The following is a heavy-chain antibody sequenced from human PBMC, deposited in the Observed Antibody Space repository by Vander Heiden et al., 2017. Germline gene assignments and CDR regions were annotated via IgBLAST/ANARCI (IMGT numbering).Heavy chain of an antibody. V-gene: IGHV4-31*03. CDR3: ARDIAVAGTFYYYGMDV. CDR1: GGSISSGGYY. CDR2: IYYSGST. Sequence: QVQLQESGPGLVKPSQTLSLTCTVSGGSISSGGYYWSWIRQHPGKGLEWIGYIYYSGSTYYNPSLKSRVTISVDTSKNQFSLKLSSVTAADTAVYYCARDIAVAGTFYYYGMDVWGQGTTVTVSS. D-gene: IGHD6-19*01. J-gene: IGHJ6*02.